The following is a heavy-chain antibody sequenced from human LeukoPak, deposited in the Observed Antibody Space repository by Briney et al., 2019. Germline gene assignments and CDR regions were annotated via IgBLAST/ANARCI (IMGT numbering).Heavy chain of an antibody. Sequence: PGGSLRLSCAASGFTFDDYAMHWVRQAPGKGLEWVSAISGSGGSTYYADSVKGRFTISRDNSKNTLYLQMNSLRAEDTAVYYCAKGPTYCSSTSCPDYWGQGTLVTVSS. D-gene: IGHD2-2*01. CDR3: AKGPTYCSSTSCPDY. J-gene: IGHJ4*02. CDR2: ISGSGGST. V-gene: IGHV3-23*01. CDR1: GFTFDDYA.